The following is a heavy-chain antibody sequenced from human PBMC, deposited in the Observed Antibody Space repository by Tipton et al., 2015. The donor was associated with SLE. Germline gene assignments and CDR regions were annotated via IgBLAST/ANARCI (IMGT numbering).Heavy chain of an antibody. CDR1: GYSISTSDSNW. D-gene: IGHD5-18*01. V-gene: IGHV4-28*01. CDR3: AGALDTTMGPFDY. J-gene: IGHJ4*02. CDR2: IYYRGTA. Sequence: TLSLTCAVSGYSISTSDSNWWGWIRQPPGKGLEWIGYIYYRGTAYYNPSLRSRVTVSVDTSKNQFSLMLSSVTAADTALYYCAGALDTTMGPFDYWGQGTLVTVSS.